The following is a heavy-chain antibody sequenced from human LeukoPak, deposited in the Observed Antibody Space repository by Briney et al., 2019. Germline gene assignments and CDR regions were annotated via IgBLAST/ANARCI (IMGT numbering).Heavy chain of an antibody. Sequence: PSETLSLTCTVSGGSISSYYWSWIRQPPGKGLEWIGYIYYSGSTNYNPSLKSRVTISVDTSKNQFSLKLSSVTAADTAVYYCAGGSGGCSGGSCYPSYYYYYMDVWGKGTTVTISS. CDR1: GGSISSYY. V-gene: IGHV4-59*01. CDR3: AGGSGGCSGGSCYPSYYYYYMDV. CDR2: IYYSGST. D-gene: IGHD2-15*01. J-gene: IGHJ6*03.